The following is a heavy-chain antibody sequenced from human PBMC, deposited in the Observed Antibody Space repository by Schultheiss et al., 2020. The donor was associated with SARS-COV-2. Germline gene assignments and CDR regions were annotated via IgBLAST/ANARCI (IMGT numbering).Heavy chain of an antibody. Sequence: SETLSLTCTVSGGSISSSNWWSWVRQPPGKGLEWIGSIYYSGSTYYNPSLKSRVTISVDTSKNQFSLKLSSVTAADTAVYYCARVVDSGGNYWGQGTLVTVSS. J-gene: IGHJ4*02. D-gene: IGHD2-15*01. CDR1: GGSISSSNW. V-gene: IGHV4-4*02. CDR2: IYYSGST. CDR3: ARVVDSGGNY.